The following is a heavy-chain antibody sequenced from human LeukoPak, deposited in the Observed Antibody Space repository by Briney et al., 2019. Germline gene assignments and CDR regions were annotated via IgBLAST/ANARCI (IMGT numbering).Heavy chain of an antibody. CDR3: ASTAPVSGTASFDY. CDR2: INAGNDNT. CDR1: GYTFTNYA. V-gene: IGHV1-3*01. D-gene: IGHD1-14*01. Sequence: GASVKVSCKASGYTFTNYAMRWVRQAPGQRLEWMGWINAGNDNTKYSQNFQGRVTITRDTSARTAYMELSSLRSEDTAVYYCASTAPVSGTASFDYWGQGTLVTVSS. J-gene: IGHJ4*02.